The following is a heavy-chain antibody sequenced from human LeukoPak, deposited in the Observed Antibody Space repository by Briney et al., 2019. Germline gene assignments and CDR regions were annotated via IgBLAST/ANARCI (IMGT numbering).Heavy chain of an antibody. Sequence: PGGSLRLSCAVSGFTFSSYWMTWVRQAPGKGLEWVAVIYGDGTTYYADSVKGRFTISSDTLKNTLSLQMDSLRAADTAMYYCARGSPVASGRYSIYSSWGQGTLVTVSP. J-gene: IGHJ5*02. CDR3: ARGSPVASGRYSIYSS. D-gene: IGHD3-10*01. CDR1: GFTFSSYW. V-gene: IGHV3-53*01. CDR2: IYGDGTT.